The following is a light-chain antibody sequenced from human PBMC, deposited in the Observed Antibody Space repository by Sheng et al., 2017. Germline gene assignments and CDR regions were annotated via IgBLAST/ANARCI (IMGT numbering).Light chain of an antibody. V-gene: IGKV3-15*01. J-gene: IGKJ4*01. CDR2: GAS. CDR1: QSVSSN. CDR3: QQYDKWPLT. Sequence: EIVMTQSPATLSLSPGERATLSCRASQSVSSNVAWYQQKPGLAPRLLIYGASSRATGFPARLSGSGSVTEFTLTISSLQSEDFAVYYCQQYDKWPLTFGGGTKVEIK.